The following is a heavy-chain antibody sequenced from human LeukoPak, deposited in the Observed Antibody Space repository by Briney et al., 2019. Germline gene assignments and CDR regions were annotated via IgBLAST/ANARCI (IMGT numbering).Heavy chain of an antibody. CDR3: ARQPGLPDYDILTGYINWFDP. Sequence: SETLSLTCTVSGGSISSSSYYWGWIRQPPGKGLEWIGSIYYSGSTYYNPSLKSRVTISVDTSKNQFSLKLSSVTAADTAVYYCARQPGLPDYDILTGYINWFDPWGQGTLVTVSS. D-gene: IGHD3-9*01. V-gene: IGHV4-39*01. J-gene: IGHJ5*02. CDR2: IYYSGST. CDR1: GGSISSSSYY.